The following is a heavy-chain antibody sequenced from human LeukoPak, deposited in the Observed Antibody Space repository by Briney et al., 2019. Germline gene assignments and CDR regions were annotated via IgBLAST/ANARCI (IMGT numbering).Heavy chain of an antibody. Sequence: GGSLRLSCAASGFTFSSYSMNWVRQAPGKGLEWVSSISSSSYIYYADSVKGRFTISRDNAKNSLYLQMNSLRAEDTAVYYCARSNKWPSYYGSGSSLYYYYYYYMDVWGKGTTVTVSS. V-gene: IGHV3-21*01. D-gene: IGHD3-10*01. CDR1: GFTFSSYS. CDR3: ARSNKWPSYYGSGSSLYYYYYYYMDV. CDR2: ISSSSYI. J-gene: IGHJ6*03.